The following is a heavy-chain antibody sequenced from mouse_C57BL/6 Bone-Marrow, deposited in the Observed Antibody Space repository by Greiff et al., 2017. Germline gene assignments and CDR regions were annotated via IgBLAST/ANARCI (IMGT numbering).Heavy chain of an antibody. CDR1: GFTFSSYA. V-gene: IGHV5-4*01. CDR2: ISDGGSYT. Sequence: EVQRVESGGGLVKPGGSLKLSCAASGFTFSSYAMSWVRQTPEKRLEWVATISDGGSYTYYPDNVKGRFTISRDNAKNNLYLQMSHLKSEDTAMYYCARDGWWYVDVWGTGTTVTVSS. CDR3: ARDGWWYVDV. D-gene: IGHD2-3*01. J-gene: IGHJ1*03.